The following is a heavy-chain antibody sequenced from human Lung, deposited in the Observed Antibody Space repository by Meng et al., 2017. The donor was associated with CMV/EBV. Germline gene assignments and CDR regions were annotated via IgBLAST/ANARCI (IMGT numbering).Heavy chain of an antibody. CDR1: GFTFDDYA. Sequence: RLSCAASGFTFDDYAMHWVRQAPGKGLEWVSGISWNSGSIGYADSVKGRFTISRDNAKNSLYLQMNSLRAEDMALYYCAKGLYGGNSGGFDYWGQGXLVTVSS. J-gene: IGHJ4*02. CDR3: AKGLYGGNSGGFDY. V-gene: IGHV3-9*03. CDR2: ISWNSGSI. D-gene: IGHD4-23*01.